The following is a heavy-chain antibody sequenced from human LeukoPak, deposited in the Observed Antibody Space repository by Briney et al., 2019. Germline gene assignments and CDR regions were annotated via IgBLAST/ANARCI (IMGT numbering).Heavy chain of an antibody. D-gene: IGHD2-2*01. Sequence: GGSLRLSCAASGFTLSSYAMSWVRQAPGKGLEWVSVIYSGGSTYYADSVKGRFTISRDNSKNTLYLQMNSLRAEDTAVYYCARGPLPAAPTFFDYWGQGTLVTVSS. CDR3: ARGPLPAAPTFFDY. V-gene: IGHV3-66*01. J-gene: IGHJ4*02. CDR1: GFTLSSYA. CDR2: IYSGGST.